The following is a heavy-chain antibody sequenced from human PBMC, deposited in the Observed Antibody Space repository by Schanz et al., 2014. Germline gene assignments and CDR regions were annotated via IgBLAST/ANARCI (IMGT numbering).Heavy chain of an antibody. CDR1: GFTFSTSA. J-gene: IGHJ5*02. CDR2: ILGLASTT. Sequence: EVQLLESGGGVVQPGRSLRLSCAASGFTFSTSAMSWVRQVPGKGLEWVSAILGLASTTYYADSVKGRFTISRDNSKNLLYLQMNSLRAEDTAVYYCTRDVRLDRRGNWFDPWGQGTLVTVSS. CDR3: TRDVRLDRRGNWFDP. D-gene: IGHD1-1*01. V-gene: IGHV3-23*01.